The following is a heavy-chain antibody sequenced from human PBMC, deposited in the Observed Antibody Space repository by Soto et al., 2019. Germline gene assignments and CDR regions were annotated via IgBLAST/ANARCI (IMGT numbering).Heavy chain of an antibody. J-gene: IGHJ6*03. Sequence: GGSLRQSCAASGFAFSSDGMSWVRQTPGKGLEWVSAISASGGSTYYADSVKGRVTISRDNSKNTFFLQMNSLRDEDTAVYYCAKVWQWLVPSYMDVCAKGTTVTVSS. D-gene: IGHD6-19*01. CDR2: ISASGGST. CDR3: AKVWQWLVPSYMDV. CDR1: GFAFSSDG. V-gene: IGHV3-23*01.